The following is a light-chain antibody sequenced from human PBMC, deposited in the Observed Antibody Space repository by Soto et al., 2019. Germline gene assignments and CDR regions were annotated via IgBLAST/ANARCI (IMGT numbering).Light chain of an antibody. J-gene: IGKJ2*01. CDR1: QSVSSY. CDR2: DAS. CDR3: QQRSNWPPYT. Sequence: EIVLTQSPATLSLSPGERATLSCRASQSVSSYLAWYQQKPGQAPRLLIYDASNRATGIPARFSGSASGTDFTLTISRLQPEDFAVYYCQQRSNWPPYTFGQGTKLEIK. V-gene: IGKV3-11*01.